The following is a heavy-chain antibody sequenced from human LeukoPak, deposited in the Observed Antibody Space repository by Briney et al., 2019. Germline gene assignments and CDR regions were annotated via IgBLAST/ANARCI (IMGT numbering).Heavy chain of an antibody. V-gene: IGHV4-30-4*01. CDR3: VRVRTGTSCYDY. D-gene: IGHD2-2*01. CDR1: GGSISSSDSH. Sequence: SQTLSLTCTVSGGSISSSDSHWSWIRQSPGKGLEWIGYISYRGSTSYNPSLRSRLTISIDTSQNQFSLKLTSVTAADTAVYYCVRVRTGTSCYDYWGQGTLVTVSP. J-gene: IGHJ4*02. CDR2: ISYRGST.